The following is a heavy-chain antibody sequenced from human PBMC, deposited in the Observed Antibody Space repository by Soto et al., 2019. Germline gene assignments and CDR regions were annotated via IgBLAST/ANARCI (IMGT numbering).Heavy chain of an antibody. CDR2: ISSSSSYT. J-gene: IGHJ4*02. V-gene: IGHV3-11*05. Sequence: QVQLVESGGGLVKPGGSLRLSCAASGFTFSDYYMSWIRQAPGKGLEWVSYISSSSSYTNYADSVKGRFTISRDNAKNSLYLQINRLRAEDTAVYYCARDLTYYYDSSGYYYFDYWGQGTLFTVSS. CDR1: GFTFSDYY. CDR3: ARDLTYYYDSSGYYYFDY. D-gene: IGHD3-22*01.